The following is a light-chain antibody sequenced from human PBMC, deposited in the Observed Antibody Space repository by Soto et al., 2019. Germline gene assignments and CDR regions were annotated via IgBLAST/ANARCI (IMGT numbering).Light chain of an antibody. J-gene: IGLJ1*01. CDR3: CSYTTSTTYV. V-gene: IGLV2-14*03. CDR1: VSDVGGYDS. CDR2: GVN. Sequence: QSALTQPASVSGSPGQSITISCTGTVSDVGGYDSVSWYQQHPGRAPKLIIYGVNNRPSGVSNRFSASKSAGTASLTISGLQAEDEANYYCCSYTTSTTYVFGTGTKVTVL.